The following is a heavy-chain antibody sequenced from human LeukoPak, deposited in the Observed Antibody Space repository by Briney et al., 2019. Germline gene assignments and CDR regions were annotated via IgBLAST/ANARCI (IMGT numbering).Heavy chain of an antibody. CDR1: GFSFTNAW. V-gene: IGHV3-15*01. CDR2: IKSRTDGGTP. CDR3: TTEFGDKSRRYYFDY. Sequence: GGSLRLSCAASGFSFTNAWMSWVRQAPGKGLEWVGRIKSRTDGGTPDYAAPVKGSFIISRDDSKNTLFLQMNSLKTEDTALCYCTTEFGDKSRRYYFDYWGQGALVTVSS. D-gene: IGHD4-23*01. J-gene: IGHJ4*02.